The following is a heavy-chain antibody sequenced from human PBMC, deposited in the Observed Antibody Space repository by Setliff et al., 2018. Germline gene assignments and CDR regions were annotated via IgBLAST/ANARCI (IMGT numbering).Heavy chain of an antibody. D-gene: IGHD6-25*01. Sequence: GSLRLSCAASTFTLGTYSMHWVRQAPGKGLAWVSSISPYSDYIYYADSVKGRFTISRDNAKNSLYLQMNSLGAEDTAVYSCARSPANGGHDAFDVWGQGTMVTVSS. J-gene: IGHJ3*01. CDR3: ARSPANGGHDAFDV. V-gene: IGHV3-21*06. CDR1: TFTLGTYS. CDR2: ISPYSDYI.